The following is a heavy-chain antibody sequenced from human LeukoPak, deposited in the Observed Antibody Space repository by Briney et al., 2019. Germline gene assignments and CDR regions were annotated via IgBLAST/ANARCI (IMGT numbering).Heavy chain of an antibody. CDR3: TRGRSKYYYDSSGYLDH. J-gene: IGHJ4*02. Sequence: GGSLGLSCTASGFTFGDYAMSWVRQAPGKGLEWVGFIRSKAYGGTTEYAASVKGRFTISRDDSKSIACLQMNSLKTEDTAVYYCTRGRSKYYYDSSGYLDHWGQGTLVTVSS. CDR1: GFTFGDYA. D-gene: IGHD3-22*01. CDR2: IRSKAYGGTT. V-gene: IGHV3-49*04.